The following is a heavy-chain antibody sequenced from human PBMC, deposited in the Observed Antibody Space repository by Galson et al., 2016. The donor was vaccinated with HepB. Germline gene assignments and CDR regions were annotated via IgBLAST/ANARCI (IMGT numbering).Heavy chain of an antibody. CDR1: GFTLSPYS. CDR3: ARHSSSGSSRGGRLDV. V-gene: IGHV3-30*04. CDR2: LSSDGSNY. Sequence: SLRLSCAASGFTLSPYSMHWVRQAPGEGLEWVAGLSSDGSNYFYADCVKGRFTISGDNSKNTLYLQMSSLRAEDTAVYHCARHSSSGSSRGGRLDVWGQGTTVTVSS. D-gene: IGHD6-13*01. J-gene: IGHJ6*02.